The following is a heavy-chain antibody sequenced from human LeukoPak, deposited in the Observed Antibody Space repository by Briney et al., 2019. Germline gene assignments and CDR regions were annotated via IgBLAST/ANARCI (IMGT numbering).Heavy chain of an antibody. CDR1: GYTFTSYY. V-gene: IGHV1-46*01. Sequence: ASVKVSCKASGYTFTSYYMHWVRQAPGQGLEWMGIINPSGGSTSYAQKFQGRVTMTRDMSTSTVYMELSSLRSEDTAVYYCARGSLNYDSSGYTMFDPWGQGTLVTVSS. CDR2: INPSGGST. CDR3: ARGSLNYDSSGYTMFDP. J-gene: IGHJ5*02. D-gene: IGHD3-22*01.